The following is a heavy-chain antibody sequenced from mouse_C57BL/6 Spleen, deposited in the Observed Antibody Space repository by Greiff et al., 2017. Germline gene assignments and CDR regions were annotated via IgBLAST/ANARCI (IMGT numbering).Heavy chain of an antibody. V-gene: IGHV14-3*01. J-gene: IGHJ3*01. Sequence: DVQLQESVAELVRPGASVKLSCTASGFNIKNTYMHWVKQRPEQGLEWIGRIDPANGNTKYAPKFQGKATITADTSSNTAYLQLSSLTSEDTAIYYCARMDYGSSPWCAYWGQGTLVTVSA. CDR2: IDPANGNT. CDR1: GFNIKNTY. CDR3: ARMDYGSSPWCAY. D-gene: IGHD1-1*01.